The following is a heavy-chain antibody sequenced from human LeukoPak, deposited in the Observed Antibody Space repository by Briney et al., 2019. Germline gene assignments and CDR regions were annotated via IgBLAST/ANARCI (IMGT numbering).Heavy chain of an antibody. V-gene: IGHV1-2*02. CDR3: ARDRYSSSWYGLDY. J-gene: IGHJ4*02. D-gene: IGHD6-13*01. Sequence: ASVKVSCKASGFMFTGYYMHWVRQAPGQGPEWLGWINLNSGATNYALKFHGRVTMTRDTSINTVYMELSSLRSDDTALYYCARDRYSSSWYGLDYWGQGTLVTVSS. CDR1: GFMFTGYY. CDR2: INLNSGAT.